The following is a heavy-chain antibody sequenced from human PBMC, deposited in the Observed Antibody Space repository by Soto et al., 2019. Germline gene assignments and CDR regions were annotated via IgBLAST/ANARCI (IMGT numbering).Heavy chain of an antibody. CDR3: ASWYGDMRLDY. Sequence: PSETLSLTCTVSGGSISSYHWSWIRQPPGKGLEWIGNIYYSGSSNYNPSLKSRVTISKDTSKSRLSLNLSSVTAADTAVYYCASWYGDMRLDYWGQGTLVTVSS. V-gene: IGHV4-59*01. CDR1: GGSISSYH. CDR2: IYYSGSS. D-gene: IGHD4-17*01. J-gene: IGHJ4*02.